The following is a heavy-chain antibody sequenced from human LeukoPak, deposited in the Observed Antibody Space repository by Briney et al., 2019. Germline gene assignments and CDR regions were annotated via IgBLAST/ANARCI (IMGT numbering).Heavy chain of an antibody. D-gene: IGHD4-11*01. CDR3: AREFPYSNYGQGRLYYYYYYMDV. J-gene: IGHJ6*03. Sequence: PSETLSLTGTVSGGSISSSSYYWGWIRQPPGRGLEWIGSIYYSGSTYYNPSLKSRVTISVDTSKNQFSLKLSSVTAADTAVYYCAREFPYSNYGQGRLYYYYYYMDVWGKGTTVTVSS. CDR1: GGSISSSSYY. CDR2: IYYSGST. V-gene: IGHV4-39*07.